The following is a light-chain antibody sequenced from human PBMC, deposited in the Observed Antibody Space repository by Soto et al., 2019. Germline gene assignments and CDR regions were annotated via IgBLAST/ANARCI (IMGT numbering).Light chain of an antibody. J-gene: IGKJ4*01. Sequence: EVVLTQSPGTLSLSPGERATLSCRASQSISNGFLAWYQQKPGQAPRLLIYGASSRATGIPDRFSSSGSGTDFTLTINRLEPEDSAVYYCQLLTFGGGTKVEIK. V-gene: IGKV3-20*01. CDR3: QLLT. CDR2: GAS. CDR1: QSISNGF.